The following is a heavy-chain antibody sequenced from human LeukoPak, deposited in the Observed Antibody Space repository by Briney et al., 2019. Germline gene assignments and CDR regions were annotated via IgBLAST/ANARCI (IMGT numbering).Heavy chain of an antibody. Sequence: GGSLRLSCAASGFTFSSYSMNWVRQAPGKGLEWVSSISSSSYIYYADSVKGRFTISRDNAKNSLYLQMNSLRAEDTAVYYCARDGAIAVNWFDPWGQGTLVTVSS. D-gene: IGHD6-19*01. CDR3: ARDGAIAVNWFDP. J-gene: IGHJ5*02. V-gene: IGHV3-21*01. CDR2: ISSSSYI. CDR1: GFTFSSYS.